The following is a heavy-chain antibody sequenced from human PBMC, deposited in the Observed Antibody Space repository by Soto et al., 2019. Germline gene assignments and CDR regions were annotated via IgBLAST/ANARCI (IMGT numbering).Heavy chain of an antibody. J-gene: IGHJ4*02. V-gene: IGHV1-8*01. D-gene: IGHD1-1*01. CDR1: GYTLTDDD. Sequence: ASVKVSCKASGYTLTDDDINWVRQATGQGPEWMGWMNPNSGDTGYAQNFQGRVTMTRDTSTRTAYMELSSLRSEDTAVYYCARVGGNWNDDYFDYWGQGTLVTSPQ. CDR3: ARVGGNWNDDYFDY. CDR2: MNPNSGDT.